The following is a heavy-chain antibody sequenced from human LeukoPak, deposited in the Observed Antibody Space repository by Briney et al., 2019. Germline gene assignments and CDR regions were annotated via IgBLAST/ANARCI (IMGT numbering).Heavy chain of an antibody. CDR2: MYYTGST. CDR1: GGSISSYY. Sequence: TSESLSLTCTVSGGSISSYYWSWIRQPPGKGLEWIGYMYYTGSTDYNPSLKSRVTISVDTSKNQFSLKLSSVTAADTAVYYCARDPRYCSGGSCYLNWFDPWGQGTLVTVSS. D-gene: IGHD2-15*01. CDR3: ARDPRYCSGGSCYLNWFDP. V-gene: IGHV4-59*12. J-gene: IGHJ5*02.